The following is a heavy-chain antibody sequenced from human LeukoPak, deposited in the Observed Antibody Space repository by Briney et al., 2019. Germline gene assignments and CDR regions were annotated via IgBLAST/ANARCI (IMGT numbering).Heavy chain of an antibody. J-gene: IGHJ4*02. V-gene: IGHV3-48*01. D-gene: IGHD3-22*01. Sequence: AGGSLRLSCAASGFTFTTYSMNWVRQAPGKGLEWVSYISGSSGSSTIYYADSVKGRFTISRDNAKNSLYLQMNSLKTEDTAVYYCTRLAGVITMIVVADLDYWGQGTLVTVSS. CDR2: ISGSSGSSTI. CDR1: GFTFTTYS. CDR3: TRLAGVITMIVVADLDY.